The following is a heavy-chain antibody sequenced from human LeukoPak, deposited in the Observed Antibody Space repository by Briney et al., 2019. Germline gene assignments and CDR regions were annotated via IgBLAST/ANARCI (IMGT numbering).Heavy chain of an antibody. CDR3: ASKSTDHGELRFDY. J-gene: IGHJ4*02. V-gene: IGHV4-59*01. CDR2: IYYTGTT. D-gene: IGHD4-17*01. CDR1: GDSTNTYF. Sequence: SETLSLTCTNSGDSTNTYFWSWIRQPPGKGLEWIGYIYYTGTTNYNPSLKSRVTISVDTSKNQFSLKVSSVTAADTGVYYCASKSTDHGELRFDYWGQGTLVTVSS.